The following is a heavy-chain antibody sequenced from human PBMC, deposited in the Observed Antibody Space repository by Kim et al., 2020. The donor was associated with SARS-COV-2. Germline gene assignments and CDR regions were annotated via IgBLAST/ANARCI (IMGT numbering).Heavy chain of an antibody. V-gene: IGHV3-23*01. CDR1: GFTFSSYA. J-gene: IGHJ4*02. D-gene: IGHD3-10*01. CDR2: ISGSGGST. Sequence: GGSLRLSCAASGFTFSSYAMSWVRQAPGKGLEWVSAISGSGGSTYYADSVKGRFTISRDNSKNTLYLQMNSLRAEDTAVYYCAKDVWGGSGSYTGFDYWGQGTLVTVSS. CDR3: AKDVWGGSGSYTGFDY.